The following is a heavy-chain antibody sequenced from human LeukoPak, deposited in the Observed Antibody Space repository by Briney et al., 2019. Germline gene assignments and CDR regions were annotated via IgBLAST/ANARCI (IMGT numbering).Heavy chain of an antibody. CDR3: ASGPTGFA. CDR2: INPDGSSS. V-gene: IGHV3-74*01. CDR1: GFTFSNYW. D-gene: IGHD1-14*01. J-gene: IGHJ5*02. Sequence: PGGSLRLSCAASGFTFSNYWMHWVRQAPGKGLEWVSRINPDGSSSNYADSVKGRFTMSRDNAKSMVYLQMDGLRAEDTAVYFCASGPTGFAWGQGTLVTVSS.